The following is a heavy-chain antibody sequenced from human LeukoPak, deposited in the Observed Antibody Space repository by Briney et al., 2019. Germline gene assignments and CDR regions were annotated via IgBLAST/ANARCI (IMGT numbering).Heavy chain of an antibody. CDR1: GFTFSRYS. J-gene: IGHJ4*02. CDR3: AKVHDYGDFIDY. D-gene: IGHD4-17*01. V-gene: IGHV3-23*01. Sequence: GGSLRLSCAASGFTFSRYSMNCVRQAPGKGLEWVSAISSSGDGTYYADSVKGRFTISRDNSKNTLYLQMNSLRVEDTAVYYCAKVHDYGDFIDYWGQGTLVTVSS. CDR2: ISSSGDGT.